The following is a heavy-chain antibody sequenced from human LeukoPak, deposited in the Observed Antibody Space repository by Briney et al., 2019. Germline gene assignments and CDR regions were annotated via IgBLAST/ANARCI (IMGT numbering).Heavy chain of an antibody. CDR3: AREECGDCYSDY. D-gene: IGHD2-21*02. Sequence: SETLSLTCTVSGGSISSSSYYWGWIRQPPGKGLEWIGSTYYSGSTYYNPSLKSRVTISVDTSKNQFSLKLSSVTAADTAVYYCAREECGDCYSDYWGQGTLVTVSS. J-gene: IGHJ4*02. CDR1: GGSISSSSYY. CDR2: TYYSGST. V-gene: IGHV4-39*07.